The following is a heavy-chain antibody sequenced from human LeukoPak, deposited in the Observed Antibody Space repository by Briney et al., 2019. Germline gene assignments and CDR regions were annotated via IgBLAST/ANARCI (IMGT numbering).Heavy chain of an antibody. Sequence: GGSLRLSCAASGFTFSSYSMNWVRQAPGKGLEWVSAISGSGGSTYYADSVKGRFTISRDNSKNTLYLQMNSLRAEDTAVYYCAKVRTPYCSSTSCYTGFDYWGQGTLVTVSS. D-gene: IGHD2-2*02. J-gene: IGHJ4*02. CDR1: GFTFSSYS. CDR2: ISGSGGST. CDR3: AKVRTPYCSSTSCYTGFDY. V-gene: IGHV3-23*01.